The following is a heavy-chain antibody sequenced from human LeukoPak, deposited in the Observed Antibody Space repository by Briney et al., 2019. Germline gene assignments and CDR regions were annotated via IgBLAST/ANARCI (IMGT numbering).Heavy chain of an antibody. CDR2: IYTSGST. CDR3: ARDYNYGMDV. Sequence: SQTLSLTCTVSGGSISSGNYYWSWIRQPAGKGLEWIGRIYTSGSTNYNPSLKSRVTMSVDTSKNQFSLKLSSVTAADTAVYYCARDYNYGMDVWGQGTTVTVSS. D-gene: IGHD1-14*01. J-gene: IGHJ6*02. CDR1: GGSISSGNYY. V-gene: IGHV4-61*02.